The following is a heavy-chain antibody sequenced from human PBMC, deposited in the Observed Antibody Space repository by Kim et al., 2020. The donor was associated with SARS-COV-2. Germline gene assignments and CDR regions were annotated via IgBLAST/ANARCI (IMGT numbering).Heavy chain of an antibody. Sequence: GGSLRLSCAASGFTFSSYSMNWVRQAPGKGLEWVSSISSSSSYIYYADSVKGRFTISRDNAKNSLYLQMNSLRAEDTALYYCARGEGMVRGAREAFDYWGQGTLVTVSS. D-gene: IGHD3-10*01. CDR2: ISSSSSYI. V-gene: IGHV3-21*01. CDR3: ARGEGMVRGAREAFDY. J-gene: IGHJ4*02. CDR1: GFTFSSYS.